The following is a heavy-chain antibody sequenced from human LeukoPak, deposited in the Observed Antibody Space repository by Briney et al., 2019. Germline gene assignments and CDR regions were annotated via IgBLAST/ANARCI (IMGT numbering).Heavy chain of an antibody. CDR1: GGSISSYY. CDR3: ASAITYYYDSSGYHPTQEPRWFDP. Sequence: SETLSLTCTVSGGSISSYYWSWIRQPPGKGLEWIGYIYYSGSTNYNPSLKSRVTISVDTSKNQFSLKLSSVTAADTAVYYCASAITYYYDSSGYHPTQEPRWFDPWGQGTLVTVSS. CDR2: IYYSGST. J-gene: IGHJ5*02. V-gene: IGHV4-59*08. D-gene: IGHD3-22*01.